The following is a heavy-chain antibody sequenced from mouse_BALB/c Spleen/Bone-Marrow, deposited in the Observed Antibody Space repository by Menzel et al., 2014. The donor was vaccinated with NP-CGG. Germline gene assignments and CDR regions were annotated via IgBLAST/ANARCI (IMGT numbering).Heavy chain of an antibody. Sequence: QVQLQQSGAELVRPGTSVKVSCKASGYAFTNYLIEWVKQRPGQGLEWIGVINPGSGGTNYNEKFKGKATLTADKSSSTAYMQLSSLTSDDSAVYFCARGAYNGNYFDYWGQGTTLTVPS. V-gene: IGHV1-54*01. CDR2: INPGSGGT. CDR1: GYAFTNYL. J-gene: IGHJ2*01. CDR3: ARGAYNGNYFDY. D-gene: IGHD2-10*01.